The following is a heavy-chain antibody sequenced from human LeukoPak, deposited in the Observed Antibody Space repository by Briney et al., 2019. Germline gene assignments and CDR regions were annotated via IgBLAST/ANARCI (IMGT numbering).Heavy chain of an antibody. CDR2: IIPIFGTA. J-gene: IGHJ4*02. CDR3: ARSVGDSSGYYRHYYFDY. CDR1: GGTFSSYA. V-gene: IGHV1-69*13. D-gene: IGHD3-22*01. Sequence: ASVQVSCKASGGTFSSYAISWVRQAPGQGLEWMGGIIPIFGTANYAQKFQGRVTITADETTSTAYMELSSLRSEDTAVYYCARSVGDSSGYYRHYYFDYWGQGTLVTVSS.